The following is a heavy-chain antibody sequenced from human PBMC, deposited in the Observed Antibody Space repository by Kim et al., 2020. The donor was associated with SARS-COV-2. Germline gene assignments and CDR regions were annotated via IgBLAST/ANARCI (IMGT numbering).Heavy chain of an antibody. V-gene: IGHV3-53*01. D-gene: IGHD6-13*01. J-gene: IGHJ4*02. CDR3: ARENSSSWSYYFDY. Sequence: ANAVKGRFTISGDKSKNTLSLQMNSLRAEDAAVYYCARENSSSWSYYFDYWGQGTLVTVSS.